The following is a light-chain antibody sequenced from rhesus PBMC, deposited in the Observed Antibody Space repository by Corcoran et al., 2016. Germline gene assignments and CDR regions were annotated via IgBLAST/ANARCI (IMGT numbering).Light chain of an antibody. CDR3: SSYASRSIFR. CDR2: EVS. Sequence: QAPPTQSPSVSGSPGQSVTISCTGTSSDIGGYNRVSWYQQHPGKAPKLMIYEVSKRPSGVSDRFSGSKSGNTASLTISWLQAEDEADYDCSSYASRSIFRFGAGTRLTVL. J-gene: IGLJ1*01. CDR1: SSDIGGYNR. V-gene: IGLV2-13*03.